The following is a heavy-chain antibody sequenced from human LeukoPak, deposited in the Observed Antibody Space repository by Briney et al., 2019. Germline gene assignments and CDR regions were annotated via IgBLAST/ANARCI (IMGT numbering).Heavy chain of an antibody. CDR1: GGSISSYY. D-gene: IGHD6-13*01. V-gene: IGHV3-53*01. Sequence: ETLSLTCTVSGGSISSYYWSWIRQPPGKGLEWVSVIYSGGSTYYADSVKGRFTISRDNSKNTLYLQMNSLRAEDTAVYYCAREKRVYSSSWALDYWGQGTLVTVSS. J-gene: IGHJ4*02. CDR3: AREKRVYSSSWALDY. CDR2: IYSGGST.